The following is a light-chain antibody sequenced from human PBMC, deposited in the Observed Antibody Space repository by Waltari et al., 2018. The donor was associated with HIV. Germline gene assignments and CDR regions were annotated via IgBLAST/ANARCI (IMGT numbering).Light chain of an antibody. J-gene: IGLJ2*01. CDR1: SLRSYY. V-gene: IGLV3-19*01. CDR3: NSRDRSGNQLNVV. CDR2: CKN. Sequence: SSELTQDPAVSVALGQTVRITCQGDSLRSYYASWYLQKTGQAPVLVISCKNNRPPGIPDRFSGSSSGNTSSLTSTGAQAEDEADYYCNSRDRSGNQLNVVFGGGTRLTVL.